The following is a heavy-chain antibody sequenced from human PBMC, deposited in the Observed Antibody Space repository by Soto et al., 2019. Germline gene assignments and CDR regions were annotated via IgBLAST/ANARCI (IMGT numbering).Heavy chain of an antibody. CDR2: ISTYNGNT. J-gene: IGHJ4*02. V-gene: IGHV1-18*01. D-gene: IGHD2-2*01. CDR3: ATDTSNYFDF. CDR1: GYTFNTYY. Sequence: ASVKVSCKTSGYTFNTYYISWLRQAPGQGLEWIGWISTYNGNTNYVPKFQGRITMTTDTSTSTAYMELRSLRSDDTALYFCATDTSNYFDFWGQGTPVTVS.